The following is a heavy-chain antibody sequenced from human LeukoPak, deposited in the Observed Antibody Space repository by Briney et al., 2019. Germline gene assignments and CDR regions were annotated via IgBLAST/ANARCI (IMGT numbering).Heavy chain of an antibody. D-gene: IGHD3-3*01. CDR3: AKDGRFLEWLSYDAFDI. CDR1: GFTFSSYA. J-gene: IGHJ3*02. CDR2: ISGSGGST. Sequence: PGGSLRLSCAASGFTFSSYAMSWVRQAPGKGLEWVSAISGSGGSTYYADSVKGRFTISRDNSKNTLYPQMNSLRAEDTAVYYCAKDGRFLEWLSYDAFDIWGQGTMVTVSS. V-gene: IGHV3-23*01.